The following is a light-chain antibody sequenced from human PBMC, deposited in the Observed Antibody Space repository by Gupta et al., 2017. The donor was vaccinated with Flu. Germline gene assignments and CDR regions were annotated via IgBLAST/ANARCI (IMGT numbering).Light chain of an antibody. CDR2: WAS. CDR3: QQDDSTPQT. CDR1: RSRLIRFNNLNN. V-gene: IGKV4-1*01. J-gene: IGKJ1*01. Sequence: DIVMTQSPDSLAVSLRGRATITCKYSRSRLIRFNNLNNLAWYQQKAGQPPKVLIYWASTRESGVPDRFIGSGSGTDFSLTVSSLQAEDVAVYYCQQDDSTPQTFGQGTKVEIK.